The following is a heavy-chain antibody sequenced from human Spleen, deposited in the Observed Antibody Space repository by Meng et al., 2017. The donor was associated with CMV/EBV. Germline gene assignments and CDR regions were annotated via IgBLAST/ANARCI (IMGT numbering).Heavy chain of an antibody. CDR2: IKQDGSEK. CDR3: ARGTYYDFWSGPLDI. J-gene: IGHJ3*02. CDR1: GFTFSSYW. D-gene: IGHD3-3*01. Sequence: GGSLRLSCAASGFTFSSYWMSWVRQAPGKGLEWVANIKQDGSEKYYVDSVKGRFTISRDNAKNSLYLQMNSLRAEDTAVYYCARGTYYDFWSGPLDIWGQGTMVTVSS. V-gene: IGHV3-7*04.